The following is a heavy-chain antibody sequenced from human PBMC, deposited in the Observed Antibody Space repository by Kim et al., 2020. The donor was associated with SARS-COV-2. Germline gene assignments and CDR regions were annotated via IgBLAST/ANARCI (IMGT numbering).Heavy chain of an antibody. Sequence: DSVKGRFTGSRDNSKNTVYLQMNSLRVGDTAVYYCAKERRASSSPDQFDYWGQGTLVTVSS. J-gene: IGHJ4*02. V-gene: IGHV3-23*01. D-gene: IGHD6-6*01. CDR3: AKERRASSSPDQFDY.